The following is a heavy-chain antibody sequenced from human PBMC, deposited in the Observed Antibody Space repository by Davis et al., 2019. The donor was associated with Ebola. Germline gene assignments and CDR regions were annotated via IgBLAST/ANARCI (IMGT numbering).Heavy chain of an antibody. CDR2: IYSSGIT. CDR1: GGSLNGYS. J-gene: IGHJ4*02. D-gene: IGHD3-10*01. V-gene: IGHV4-4*08. Sequence: SETLSLTCGVLGGSLNGYSWTWIRQPPGKGLEWIGQIYSSGITNYNPSLKSRVSISVDTSKKQLFMDLSFVTAADTAVYYCAREGSLEVLDWGQGTLVTVSS. CDR3: AREGSLEVLD.